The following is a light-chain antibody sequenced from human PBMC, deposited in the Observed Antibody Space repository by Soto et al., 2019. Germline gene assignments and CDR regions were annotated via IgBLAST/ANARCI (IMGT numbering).Light chain of an antibody. Sequence: QSVLTQTASVSGSPGQSITISCTGTSSDVGGYNYVSWYQQYPGRVPKLLIYKVSNRPSGVSNRFSGSKSGNTASLTISGLQAEDEEHYYCASFTSISTYVFGTGTKVTFL. CDR1: SSDVGGYNY. J-gene: IGLJ1*01. V-gene: IGLV2-14*01. CDR3: ASFTSISTYV. CDR2: KVS.